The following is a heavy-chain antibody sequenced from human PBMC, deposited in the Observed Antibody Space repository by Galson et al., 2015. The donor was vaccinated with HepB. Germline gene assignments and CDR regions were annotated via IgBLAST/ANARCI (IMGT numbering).Heavy chain of an antibody. D-gene: IGHD2-15*01. CDR2: IVPMLGSA. Sequence: SVKVSCKASGGTFNNYAISWVRQAPGQGLEWMGGIVPMLGSAKYAQKFQGRVTITADKSTSTAYIDLSSLGSDDTAMYYCARPKYCSGGNCYNNFDYWGQGTLIIVSS. CDR1: GGTFNNYA. V-gene: IGHV1-69*10. CDR3: ARPKYCSGGNCYNNFDY. J-gene: IGHJ4*02.